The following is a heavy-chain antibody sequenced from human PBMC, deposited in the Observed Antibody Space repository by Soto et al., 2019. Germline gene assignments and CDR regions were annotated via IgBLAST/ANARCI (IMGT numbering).Heavy chain of an antibody. V-gene: IGHV3-30*02. CDR2: VSFDGTKK. J-gene: IGHJ3*02. CDR3: AKDYLGNSNAFDN. D-gene: IGHD3-3*02. Sequence: PXGSLRLSCAAAGFTFSNFGMHWVRQAPGKGLEWVVSVSFDGTKKHSADSVKGRFTISRDSSKNTLYLQMSSLRTGDTAVYYCAKDYLGNSNAFDNWGRGTMVTVSS. CDR1: GFTFSNFG.